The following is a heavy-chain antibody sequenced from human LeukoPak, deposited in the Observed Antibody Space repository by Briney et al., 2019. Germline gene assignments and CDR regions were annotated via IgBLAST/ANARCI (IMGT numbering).Heavy chain of an antibody. CDR1: GYTFTSYD. D-gene: IGHD3-3*01. Sequence: ASVKVSCKASGYTFTSYDINWVRQATGQGLEWMGWMNPNSGNTGYAQKFQGRVTITRNTSISTAYMELSSLRSEDTAVYYCARGSVLRSTENWFDPWGQGTLVTVSS. V-gene: IGHV1-8*01. CDR3: ARGSVLRSTENWFDP. J-gene: IGHJ5*02. CDR2: MNPNSGNT.